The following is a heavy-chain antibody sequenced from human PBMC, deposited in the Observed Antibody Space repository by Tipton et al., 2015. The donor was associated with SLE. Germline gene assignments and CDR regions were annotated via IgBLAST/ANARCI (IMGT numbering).Heavy chain of an antibody. D-gene: IGHD3-10*01. CDR1: GYTLTELS. CDR2: FDPEDGET. Sequence: QLVQSGAEVKQPGASVKVSCRVSGYTLTELSMHWVRQAPGKGLEWMGGFDPEDGETIYAQKFQGRVTMTEDTSTDTAYMELSSLRSEDTAVHYCATGAITMVRGVEGPYYYYMDVWGKGTTVTVSS. V-gene: IGHV1-24*01. J-gene: IGHJ6*03. CDR3: ATGAITMVRGVEGPYYYYMDV.